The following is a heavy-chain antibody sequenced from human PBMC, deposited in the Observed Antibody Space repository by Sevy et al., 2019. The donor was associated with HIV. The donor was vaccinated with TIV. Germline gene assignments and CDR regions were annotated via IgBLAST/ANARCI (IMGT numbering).Heavy chain of an antibody. CDR2: FDPEDGET. CDR1: GYTLTELS. V-gene: IGHV1-24*01. CDR3: ATGDGVTSSGWRPGGGY. J-gene: IGHJ4*02. Sequence: ASVNVSCKVSGYTLTELSMHWVRQAPGKGLEWMGGFDPEDGETIYSQKFQGRVTMTEDTSTDTAYMELSSLRSEDTAVYYCATGDGVTSSGWRPGGGYWGQGTLVTVSS. D-gene: IGHD6-19*01.